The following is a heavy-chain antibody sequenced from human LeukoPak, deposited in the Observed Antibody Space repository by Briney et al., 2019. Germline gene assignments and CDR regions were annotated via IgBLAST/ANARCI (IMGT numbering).Heavy chain of an antibody. V-gene: IGHV1-46*01. CDR1: GYTLSNYY. J-gene: IGHJ4*02. Sequence: APVKVSCKASGYTLSNYYMHWVRQAPGRGLEWMGIINPRDGSTIYAQNFQGRVTMTRDTTTSTVYMELSSLRSEGTAVYYCARGLAGRAGETVEYYFDYWGQGTQVTVSS. D-gene: IGHD1-26*01. CDR2: INPRDGST. CDR3: ARGLAGRAGETVEYYFDY.